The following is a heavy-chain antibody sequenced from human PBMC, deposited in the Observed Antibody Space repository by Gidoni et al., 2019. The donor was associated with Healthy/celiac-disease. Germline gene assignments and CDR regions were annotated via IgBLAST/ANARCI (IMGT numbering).Heavy chain of an antibody. CDR1: GGSFSGYY. CDR2: INHSRST. D-gene: IGHD3-3*01. J-gene: IGHJ5*02. CDR3: ARERTYYDFWSGYPIPNWFDP. V-gene: IGHV4-34*01. Sequence: QVQLQQWGAGLLKPSETLSLTCAVYGGSFSGYYWSWIRQPPGKGLEWIGEINHSRSTNYNPSLKSRVTISVDTSKNQFSLKLSSGTAADTAVYYCARERTYYDFWSGYPIPNWFDPWGQGTLVTVSS.